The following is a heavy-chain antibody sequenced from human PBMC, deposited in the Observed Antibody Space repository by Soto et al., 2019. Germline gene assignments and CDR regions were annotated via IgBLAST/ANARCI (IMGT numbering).Heavy chain of an antibody. CDR2: IIPIFGTA. CDR3: AREVGDGSYPALDY. J-gene: IGHJ4*02. CDR1: GGTFSSYA. V-gene: IGHV1-69*01. D-gene: IGHD1-26*01. Sequence: QVQLVQSGAEVKKPGSSVKVSCTASGGTFSSYAISWVRQAPGHGLDWMGGIIPIFGTANYAQKFQGRVTITADEATSTAYMELSSLRSEDTDVYYCAREVGDGSYPALDYWVQGTLVTVSS.